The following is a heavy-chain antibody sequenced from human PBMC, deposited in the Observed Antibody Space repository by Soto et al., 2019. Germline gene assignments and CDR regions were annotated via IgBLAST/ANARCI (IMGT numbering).Heavy chain of an antibody. V-gene: IGHV3-21*01. J-gene: IGHJ4*02. Sequence: EVQLVESGGGLVKPGGSLRLSCAASGFTFSSYSMNWVRQAPGKGLEWVSSISSSSSYIYYADSVKGRFTISRDNAKNSLYLQMNSLRAEDSAVYYCARDLATCKTGVYFDYWGQGTLVTVSS. CDR2: ISSSSSYI. D-gene: IGHD1-26*01. CDR1: GFTFSSYS. CDR3: ARDLATCKTGVYFDY.